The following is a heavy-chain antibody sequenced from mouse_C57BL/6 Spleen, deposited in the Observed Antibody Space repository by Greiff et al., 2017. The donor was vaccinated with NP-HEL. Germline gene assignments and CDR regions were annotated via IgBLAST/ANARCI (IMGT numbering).Heavy chain of an antibody. J-gene: IGHJ2*01. CDR2: IYPRSGNT. Sequence: QVQLQQSGAELARPGASVKLSCKASGYTFTSYGISWVKQRTGQGLEWIGEIYPRSGNTYYNEKFKGKATLTADKSSNTAYMELRSLTSEDSAVYFCARGLSMVTTSDYFDYWGQGTTLTVSS. CDR1: GYTFTSYG. CDR3: ARGLSMVTTSDYFDY. D-gene: IGHD2-2*01. V-gene: IGHV1-81*01.